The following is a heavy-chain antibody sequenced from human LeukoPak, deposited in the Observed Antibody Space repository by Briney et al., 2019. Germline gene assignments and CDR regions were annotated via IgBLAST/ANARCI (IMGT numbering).Heavy chain of an antibody. CDR1: GFTFSTYS. CDR2: ISSDGGYI. D-gene: IGHD2-2*01. CDR3: ARGNAPLPFDY. J-gene: IGHJ4*02. V-gene: IGHV3-21*01. Sequence: GGSLRLSCAGSGFTFSTYSIQWVRQAPGKGLEWVSSISSDGGYIYYADSVKGRFTISRDNPKNSVYLQMKSLRAEDTAVYYCARGNAPLPFDYWGQGTLVTVSS.